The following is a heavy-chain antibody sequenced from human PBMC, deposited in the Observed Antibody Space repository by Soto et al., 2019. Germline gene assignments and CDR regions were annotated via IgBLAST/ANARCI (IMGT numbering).Heavy chain of an antibody. J-gene: IGHJ4*02. D-gene: IGHD4-17*01. CDR3: ARSSVTIDGLDF. Sequence: QVRLEQSRAEVKEPGASVKISCKASGYDFNSYSIHWLRQAPGQRPEYMGRINGGIGNTKFSQKFQDRLTISRDTSASAMYTELSSLTSDDTGVYYCARSSVTIDGLDFWGQGTLVIVSS. V-gene: IGHV1-3*01. CDR1: GYDFNSYS. CDR2: INGGIGNT.